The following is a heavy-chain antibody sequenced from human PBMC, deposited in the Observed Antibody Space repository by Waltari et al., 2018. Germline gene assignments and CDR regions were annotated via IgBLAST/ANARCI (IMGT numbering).Heavy chain of an antibody. CDR3: VRDWRAGYFGPVRDTSFDH. D-gene: IGHD3-22*01. CDR2: IFHSGDT. V-gene: IGHV4-38-2*02. J-gene: IGHJ4*02. Sequence: QFQLQESGPGLVKPSETLSLTCRVSGYSIRSDYYWGWMRQPPGKGLEWIGSIFHSGDTYYNPSLKSRVTISVDTSKNQLSLKLHSVTAADTAVYYCVRDWRAGYFGPVRDTSFDHWGQGTLVTVSS. CDR1: GYSIRSDYY.